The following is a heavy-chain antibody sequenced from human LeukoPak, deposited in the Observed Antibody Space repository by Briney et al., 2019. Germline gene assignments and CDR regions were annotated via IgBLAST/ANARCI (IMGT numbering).Heavy chain of an antibody. CDR1: GGTFSSYT. CDR3: ARAYMTATRHFDS. V-gene: IGHV1-69*01. Sequence: SVKVSCKTSGGTFSSYTISWVRQAPGQGLEWMGGIIPIFGTPHYAQKFQDRVTITADASTSAAYMELSSLRSEDTAVYYCARAYMTATRHFDSWGQGTLATVSS. J-gene: IGHJ4*02. D-gene: IGHD2-21*02. CDR2: IIPIFGTP.